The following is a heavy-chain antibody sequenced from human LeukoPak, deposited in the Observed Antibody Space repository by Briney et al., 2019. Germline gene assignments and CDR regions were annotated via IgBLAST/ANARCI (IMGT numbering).Heavy chain of an antibody. Sequence: GGSLRLSCAASGFTFDDYAMHWVRQAPGKGLEWVSGISWNSGSIGYADSVKGRFTISRDNAKNSLYLQMNSLRAEDMALYYCAKGHSSGWYGEDWFDPGAREPWSPSPQ. CDR1: GFTFDDYA. D-gene: IGHD6-19*01. J-gene: IGHJ5*02. CDR3: AKGHSSGWYGEDWFDP. CDR2: ISWNSGSI. V-gene: IGHV3-9*03.